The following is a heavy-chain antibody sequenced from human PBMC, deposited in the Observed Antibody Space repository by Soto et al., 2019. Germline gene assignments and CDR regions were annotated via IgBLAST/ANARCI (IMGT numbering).Heavy chain of an antibody. CDR1: GFTFSDYY. D-gene: IGHD1-1*01. Sequence: QVQLVESGGGLVKPGGSLRLSCAASGFTFSDYYMSWIRQAPGKGLEWVSYISSSGSTIYYADSVKGRFTISRDNAKNSLYLQMNSLRAEDTAVYYCARELLSNNWNDEVADFDYWGQGTLVTVSS. J-gene: IGHJ4*02. CDR2: ISSSGSTI. CDR3: ARELLSNNWNDEVADFDY. V-gene: IGHV3-11*01.